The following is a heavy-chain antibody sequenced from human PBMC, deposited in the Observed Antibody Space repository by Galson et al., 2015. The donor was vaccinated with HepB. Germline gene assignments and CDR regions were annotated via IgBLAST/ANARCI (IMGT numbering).Heavy chain of an antibody. Sequence: SLRLSCAASGFTFHSYSMTWVRRAPGKGLGWLSYISSSSSTTIYYADSVKGRFTISRDNAKRSLYLQMNSLRAEDTAVYYCARERGTIFSQLYYFDYWGQGDLVTVSS. CDR1: GFTFHSYS. CDR2: ISSSSSTTI. D-gene: IGHD3-9*01. CDR3: ARERGTIFSQLYYFDY. V-gene: IGHV3-48*04. J-gene: IGHJ4*02.